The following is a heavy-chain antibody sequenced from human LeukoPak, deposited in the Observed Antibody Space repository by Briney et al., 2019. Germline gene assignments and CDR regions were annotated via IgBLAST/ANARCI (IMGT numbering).Heavy chain of an antibody. CDR3: AKRRVVIRVILVGFHKDTYSFES. V-gene: IGHV3-23*01. Sequence: GRSLRLSCAVSGITLNNHGMTWVRQAPGKRREWVAGICDSGGSTKSEVSVRGRFPPPRDNPTSNLYLQLNSLRAEATAVYCCAKRRVVIRVILVGFHKDTYSFESWGQKALLTVSS. CDR1: GITLNNHG. J-gene: IGHJ4*02. CDR2: ICDSGGST. D-gene: IGHD3-22*01.